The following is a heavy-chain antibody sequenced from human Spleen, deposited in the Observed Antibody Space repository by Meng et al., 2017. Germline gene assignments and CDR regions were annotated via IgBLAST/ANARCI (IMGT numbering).Heavy chain of an antibody. Sequence: ASVKVSCKASGYTFTSYGISWVRQAPGQGLEWMGWINPNSGGTNYAQKFQGRVTMTRDTSISTAYMELSRLRSDDTAVYYCATDSRYFGYYYYGMDVWGQGTTVNGAS. D-gene: IGHD3-9*01. CDR1: GYTFTSYG. V-gene: IGHV1-2*02. CDR3: ATDSRYFGYYYYGMDV. CDR2: INPNSGGT. J-gene: IGHJ6*02.